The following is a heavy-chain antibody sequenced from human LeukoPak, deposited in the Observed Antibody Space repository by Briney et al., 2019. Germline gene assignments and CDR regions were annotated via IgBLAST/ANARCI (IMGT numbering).Heavy chain of an antibody. CDR2: IYTSGST. CDR1: GGSISSYY. CDR3: ASKGLDYSSGWAFDY. D-gene: IGHD6-19*01. V-gene: IGHV4-4*07. Sequence: PSETLSLTCTVSGGSISSYYWSWIRQPAGKGLEWIGRIYTSGSTNYNPSLKSRVTMSVDTSKNQFSLKLSFVTAADTAVYYCASKGLDYSSGWAFDYWGQGTLVTVPS. J-gene: IGHJ4*02.